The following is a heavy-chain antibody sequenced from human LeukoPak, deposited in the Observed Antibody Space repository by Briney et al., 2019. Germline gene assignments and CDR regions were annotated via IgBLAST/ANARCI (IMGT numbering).Heavy chain of an antibody. CDR2: INPNSGGT. J-gene: IGHJ6*03. D-gene: IGHD6-6*01. CDR1: GYTFTGYY. V-gene: IGHV1-2*02. CDR3: ATAIGIAAPYYYYYYMDV. Sequence: ASVKVSCKASGYTFTGYYMHWVRQAPGQGLGWMGWINPNSGGTNYAQKFQGRVTMTRDTSISTAYMELSRLRSDDTAVYYCATAIGIAAPYYYYYYMDVWGKGATVTVSS.